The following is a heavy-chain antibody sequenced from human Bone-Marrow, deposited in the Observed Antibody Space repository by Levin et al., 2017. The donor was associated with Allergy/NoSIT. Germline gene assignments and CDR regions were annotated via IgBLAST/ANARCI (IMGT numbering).Heavy chain of an antibody. D-gene: IGHD1-26*01. CDR2: IYITGST. J-gene: IGHJ6*04. V-gene: IGHV4-61*02. CDR3: VRDRTMSGMEV. Sequence: SETLSLTCTVSGNSISSRIYYWSWIRQPAGKGLEWIGRIYITGSTNYKPSLKSRVTISVDTSKNQFSLNLSSVTAADTSVFYCVRDRTMSGMEVWGKGTTVIVSS. CDR1: GNSISSRIYY.